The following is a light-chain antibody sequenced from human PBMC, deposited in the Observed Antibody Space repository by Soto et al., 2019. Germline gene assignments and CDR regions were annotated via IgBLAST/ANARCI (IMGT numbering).Light chain of an antibody. V-gene: IGLV4-69*01. Sequence: QPVLTQSPSASASLGASVKLTCTLDSGHSSYAIAWHQQQPEKGPRYLMKVNNDGSHTKGNEIPDHFSGSSSGAERYLTISSLQSEDEADYYCQTWGTGTWVFGGGTKLTVL. CDR3: QTWGTGTWV. CDR1: SGHSSYA. J-gene: IGLJ2*01. CDR2: VNNDGSH.